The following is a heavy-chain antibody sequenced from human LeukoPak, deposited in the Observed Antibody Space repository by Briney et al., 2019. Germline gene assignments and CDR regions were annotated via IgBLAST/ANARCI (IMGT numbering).Heavy chain of an antibody. J-gene: IGHJ5*02. CDR3: ARNTLGYCTNGVCSRNWFDP. CDR2: IYYSGST. V-gene: IGHV4-38-2*01. Sequence: PSETLSLTCAVSGYSISSGYYWGWIRQPPGKGLEWIGSIYYSGSTYYNPSLKSRVTISVDTSKNQFSLKLSSVTAADTAVYYCARNTLGYCTNGVCSRNWFDPWGQGTLVTVSS. CDR1: GYSISSGYY. D-gene: IGHD2-8*01.